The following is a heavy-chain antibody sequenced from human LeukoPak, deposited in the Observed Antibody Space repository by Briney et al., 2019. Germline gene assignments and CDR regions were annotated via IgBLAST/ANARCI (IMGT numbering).Heavy chain of an antibody. J-gene: IGHJ4*02. CDR2: INPNSGGT. Sequence: ASVNVSCKASGYTFTGYYMHWVRQVPGQGLEWMGRINPNSGGTNYAQKFQGRVTMTRDTSISTAYMELSRLRSDDTAVYYCARGGSSSWYPTAIDYWGQGTLVTVSS. V-gene: IGHV1-2*06. D-gene: IGHD6-13*01. CDR3: ARGGSSSWYPTAIDY. CDR1: GYTFTGYY.